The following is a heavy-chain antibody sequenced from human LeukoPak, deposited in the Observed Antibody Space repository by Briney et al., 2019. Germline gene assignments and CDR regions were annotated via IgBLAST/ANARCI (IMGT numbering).Heavy chain of an antibody. CDR2: IRSKANSYAT. J-gene: IGHJ1*01. V-gene: IGHV3-73*01. D-gene: IGHD3-22*01. CDR1: GFTFSGSA. Sequence: GGSLRLSCAASGFTFSGSAMHWVRQASGKGLEWVGRIRSKANSYATAYAASVKGRFTISRDDSKNTAYLQINSLKTEDTAVYYCTRHSPSYYYDSSGYYRIAEYFQHWGQGTLVTVSS. CDR3: TRHSPSYYYDSSGYYRIAEYFQH.